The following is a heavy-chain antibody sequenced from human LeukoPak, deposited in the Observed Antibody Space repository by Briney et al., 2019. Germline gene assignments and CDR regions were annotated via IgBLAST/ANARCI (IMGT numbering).Heavy chain of an antibody. J-gene: IGHJ4*02. V-gene: IGHV3-11*04. D-gene: IGHD3-22*01. CDR2: IGLSGSPL. CDR3: ARKDFSSGSFSY. CDR1: GFPFTRFY. Sequence: GSLRLSCAVSGFPFTRFYMSWIRQAPGKGLEWISYIGLSGSPLDYADSVRGRFTISRDNAKNSLYLKLNSLRAEDTAVYYCARKDFSSGSFSYWGQGTLVTVSS.